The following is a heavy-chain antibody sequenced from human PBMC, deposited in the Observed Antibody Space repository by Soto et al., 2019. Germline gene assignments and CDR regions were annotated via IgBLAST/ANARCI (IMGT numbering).Heavy chain of an antibody. J-gene: IGHJ5*02. CDR3: ARVRGDIVVVQTNWFDP. V-gene: IGHV3-64*01. CDR1: GFTFSTYS. D-gene: IGHD2-2*01. CDR2: ISSNGGST. Sequence: PGGSLRLSCAASGFTFSTYSMNWVRQAPGKGLEYVSAISSNGGSTYYANSVKGRFTISRDNSKNTLYLQMGSLRAEDTAVYYCARVRGDIVVVQTNWFDPWGQGTLVTVSS.